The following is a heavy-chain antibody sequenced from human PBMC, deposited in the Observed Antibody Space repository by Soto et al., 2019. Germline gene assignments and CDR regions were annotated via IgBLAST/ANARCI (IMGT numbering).Heavy chain of an antibody. CDR3: ARPSIAARREDYYYYAMDV. CDR1: GGSISSSSYY. D-gene: IGHD6-6*01. V-gene: IGHV4-39*01. J-gene: IGHJ6*02. CDR2: IYYSGST. Sequence: SETLSLTCTVSGGSISSSSYYWGLILQPPGKGLEWIGSIYYSGSTYYNPSLKSRVTISVDTSKNQFSMKLSSVTAADTAVYYCARPSIAARREDYYYYAMDVWGQGTTVTVSS.